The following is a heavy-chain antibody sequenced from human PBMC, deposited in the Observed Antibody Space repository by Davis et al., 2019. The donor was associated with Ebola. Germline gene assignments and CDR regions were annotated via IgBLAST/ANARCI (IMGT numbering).Heavy chain of an antibody. Sequence: KVSCKGSGYSFTSYWIGWVRQMPGKGLEWMGIIYPGDSDTRYSPSFQGQVTISADKSISIAYLQWSSLKASDTAMYYCARASRDGYMRQDYWGQGTLVTVSS. V-gene: IGHV5-51*01. D-gene: IGHD5-24*01. CDR1: GYSFTSYW. CDR2: IYPGDSDT. J-gene: IGHJ4*02. CDR3: ARASRDGYMRQDY.